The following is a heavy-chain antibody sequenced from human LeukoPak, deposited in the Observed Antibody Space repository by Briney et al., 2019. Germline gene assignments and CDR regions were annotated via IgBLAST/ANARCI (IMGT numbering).Heavy chain of an antibody. V-gene: IGHV1-2*02. CDR2: INPNSGGT. J-gene: IGHJ6*02. CDR1: GYTFTGYY. D-gene: IGHD6-13*01. CDR3: ARDSTNSIAAAGTTSYGMDV. Sequence: ASVKVSCKASGYTFTGYYMHWVRQAPGQGLEWMGWINPNSGGTNYAQKFQGRVTMTRDTSISTAYMELSRLRSDDTAVCYCARDSTNSIAAAGTTSYGMDVWGQGTTVTVSS.